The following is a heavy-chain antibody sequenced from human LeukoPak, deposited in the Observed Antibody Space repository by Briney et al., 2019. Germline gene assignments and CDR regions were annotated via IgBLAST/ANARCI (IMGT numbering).Heavy chain of an antibody. J-gene: IGHJ3*02. CDR2: IYHSGST. D-gene: IGHD5-12*01. CDR1: GGTISSGGYS. V-gene: IGHV4-30-2*01. Sequence: SQTLSLTCAVSGGTISSGGYSWSWIRQPPGKGLEWIGYIYHSGSTYYNPSLKSRVTISVDRSKNQFSLKLSSVTAADTAVYYCARGRGYSGYDLAAFDIWGQGTMVTVSS. CDR3: ARGRGYSGYDLAAFDI.